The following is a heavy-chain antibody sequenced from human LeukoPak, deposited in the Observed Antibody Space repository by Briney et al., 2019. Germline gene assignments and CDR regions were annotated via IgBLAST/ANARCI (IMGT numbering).Heavy chain of an antibody. D-gene: IGHD3-22*01. CDR3: ARIITLHYYDSTSYSSPFDY. J-gene: IGHJ4*02. Sequence: GGSLRLSCAASGFTFSSYTMYWVCQTPDKGLEWVAVISYDGTNQYYADSVKGRFTISRDNSKNTLYLEVNSLRAEDTAIYYCARIITLHYYDSTSYSSPFDYWGQGTLVTVSS. CDR2: ISYDGTNQ. CDR1: GFTFSSYT. V-gene: IGHV3-30*04.